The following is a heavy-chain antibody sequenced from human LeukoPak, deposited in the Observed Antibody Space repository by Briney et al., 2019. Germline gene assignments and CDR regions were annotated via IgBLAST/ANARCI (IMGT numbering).Heavy chain of an antibody. CDR2: IYHSGTT. D-gene: IGHD6-13*01. Sequence: PSETLSLTCTVSGGSISSYYWDWIRQPPGKGLEWIGFIYHSGTTNYNPSLKSRVTMSVDTSKNQFSMNLSSVTAADTAVYYCARRTNSWYFDYWGQGALVTVSS. V-gene: IGHV4-59*12. J-gene: IGHJ4*02. CDR1: GGSISSYY. CDR3: ARRTNSWYFDY.